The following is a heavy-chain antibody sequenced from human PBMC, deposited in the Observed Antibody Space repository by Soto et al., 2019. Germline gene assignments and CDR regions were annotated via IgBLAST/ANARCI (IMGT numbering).Heavy chain of an antibody. J-gene: IGHJ5*02. Sequence: QVQLQESGPGLVKPSQTLSLTCTVSGGSISSGGYYWSWIRQHPGKGLEWIGYIYHSGTTYYNPYLKSRVTISVDTSKNQFSLKLTSVTAADTAVYYCAWVRGTQLLGWFDPWGQGTLVTVSS. CDR1: GGSISSGGYY. D-gene: IGHD2-2*01. CDR2: IYHSGTT. V-gene: IGHV4-31*03. CDR3: AWVRGTQLLGWFDP.